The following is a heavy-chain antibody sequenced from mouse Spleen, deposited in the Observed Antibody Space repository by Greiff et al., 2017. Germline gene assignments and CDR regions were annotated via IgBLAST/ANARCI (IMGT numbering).Heavy chain of an antibody. D-gene: IGHD1-1*01. CDR1: GYAFSSSW. CDR2: IYPGDGDT. V-gene: IGHV1-82*01. J-gene: IGHJ2*01. Sequence: VQLQQSGPELVKPGASVKISCKASGYAFSSSWMNWVKQRPGKGLEWIGRIYPGDGDTNYNGKFKGKATLTADKSSSTAYMQLSSLTSEDSAVYFCARCRSPLYGSSFDYWGQGTTLTVSS. CDR3: ARCRSPLYGSSFDY.